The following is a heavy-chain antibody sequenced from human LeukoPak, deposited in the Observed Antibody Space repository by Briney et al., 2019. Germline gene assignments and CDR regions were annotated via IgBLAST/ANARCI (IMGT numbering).Heavy chain of an antibody. CDR1: GYTFTSYG. D-gene: IGHD6-13*01. J-gene: IGHJ4*02. CDR2: INANNGNT. CDR3: ARGPIAAAGDC. V-gene: IGHV1-18*01. Sequence: ASVKVSCKASGYTFTSYGITWVRQAPGQGLEWMGWINANNGNTNYAQNLQGRVTMTRDTSTSTAYMELRSLRSDDTAVYYCARGPIAAAGDCWGQGTLVTVSS.